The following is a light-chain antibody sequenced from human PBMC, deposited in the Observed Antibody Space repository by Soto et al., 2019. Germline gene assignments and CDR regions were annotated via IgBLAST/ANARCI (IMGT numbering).Light chain of an antibody. CDR3: QQYKSNRRT. Sequence: DIQMPQSPSTLSASVGDRVTISCRASQTISGWLAWYQQKPGKAPKLLISKASTLESGVPSRFSGSGSETDFILTINSLQPDDFATYYCQQYKSNRRTFGQGTKVDI. J-gene: IGKJ1*01. V-gene: IGKV1-5*03. CDR1: QTISGW. CDR2: KAS.